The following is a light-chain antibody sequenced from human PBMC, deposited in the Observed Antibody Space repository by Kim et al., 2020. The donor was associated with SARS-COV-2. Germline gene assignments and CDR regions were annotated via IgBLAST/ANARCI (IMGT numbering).Light chain of an antibody. CDR2: EVT. Sequence: QSALTQPASVSGSPGQSITLSCTGASSDIGNYNLVSWYQQHPGRAPKLVIYEVTKRPSGISDRFSGSKSGNTASLTISGLQAEDEADYYCSSSASSSTYVFGIGTKVTVL. CDR3: SSSASSSTYV. CDR1: SSDIGNYNL. V-gene: IGLV2-14*02. J-gene: IGLJ1*01.